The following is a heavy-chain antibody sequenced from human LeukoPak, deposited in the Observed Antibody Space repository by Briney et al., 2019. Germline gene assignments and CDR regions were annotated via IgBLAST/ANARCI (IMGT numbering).Heavy chain of an antibody. D-gene: IGHD3-10*01. CDR1: GFTFRNYG. CDR3: ARRSITSPPLWFDP. V-gene: IGHV3-30*03. Sequence: GGSLRLSCAASGFTFRNYGMHWVRQAPGKGLEWVAVISSDGNEKYYADSVKGRFTISRDNSKNTLYLEMNNMRPEDTAVYYCARRSITSPPLWFDPWGQGTLVTVSS. J-gene: IGHJ5*02. CDR2: ISSDGNEK.